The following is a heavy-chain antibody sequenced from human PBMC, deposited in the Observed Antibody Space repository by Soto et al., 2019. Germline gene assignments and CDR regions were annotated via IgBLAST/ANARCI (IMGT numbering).Heavy chain of an antibody. CDR1: GYTFTGYY. D-gene: IGHD3-22*01. V-gene: IGHV1-2*02. CDR2: INPNSGGT. CDR3: ARDRSPAVPPYGYDSSGYYYGHAFDI. Sequence: ASVKVSCKASGYTFTGYYIHWARQAPGQGLECMGWINPNSGGTNYAQKFQGRVTMTRDTSISTAYMELSRLRSDDTAVYYCARDRSPAVPPYGYDSSGYYYGHAFDIWGQGTMVTVS. J-gene: IGHJ3*02.